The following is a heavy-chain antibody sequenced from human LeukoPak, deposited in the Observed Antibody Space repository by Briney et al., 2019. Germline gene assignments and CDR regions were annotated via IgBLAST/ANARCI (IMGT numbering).Heavy chain of an antibody. CDR3: ARVFARSSWFGELPGY. D-gene: IGHD3-10*01. CDR2: INPNSGGT. V-gene: IGHV1-2*02. J-gene: IGHJ4*02. Sequence: GASVKVSCKASGYTFTGYYMHWVRQAPGQGLEWMGWINPNSGGTNYAQKFQGRVTMTRDTSISAAYMELGRLRSDDTAVYYCARVFARSSWFGELPGYWGQGTLVTVSS. CDR1: GYTFTGYY.